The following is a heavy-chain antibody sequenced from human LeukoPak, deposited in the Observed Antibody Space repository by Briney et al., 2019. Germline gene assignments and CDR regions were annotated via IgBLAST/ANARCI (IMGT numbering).Heavy chain of an antibody. CDR3: AREHRDTIEPLDS. D-gene: IGHD3-3*01. J-gene: IGHJ4*02. Sequence: PGGSLRLSCAASGFIFSTYWMHWVRQAPGKGLVWVSRIKSDGSSAGYADSVRGRFTISRDNAKNTLYLQMNSLRADDTAVYYCAREHRDTIEPLDSWGRGTLVTVSS. CDR2: IKSDGSSA. V-gene: IGHV3-74*01. CDR1: GFIFSTYW.